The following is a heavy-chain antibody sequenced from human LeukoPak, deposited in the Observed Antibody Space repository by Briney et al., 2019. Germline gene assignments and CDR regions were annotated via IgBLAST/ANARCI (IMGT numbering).Heavy chain of an antibody. D-gene: IGHD4-17*01. J-gene: IGHJ3*02. CDR3: ASWQMTTVTTLAFDI. Sequence: SVKVSCMASGGTFSSYAISRVRQAPGQGLEWMGGILPILGTANYAQKFQGRVTITADKSTSTAYMELSSLRSEDTAVYYCASWQMTTVTTLAFDIWGQGTMVTVSS. CDR2: ILPILGTA. V-gene: IGHV1-69*06. CDR1: GGTFSSYA.